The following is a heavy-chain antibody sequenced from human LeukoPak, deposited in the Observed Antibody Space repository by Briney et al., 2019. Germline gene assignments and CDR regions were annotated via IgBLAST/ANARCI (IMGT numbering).Heavy chain of an antibody. CDR1: GFTFTNYA. CDR2: ISEGVGNT. CDR3: AKREKGTTGRFFDY. V-gene: IGHV3-23*01. J-gene: IGHJ4*02. Sequence: GGSLRLSCAASGFTFTNYAMTWVRQAPGKGLEWVSGISEGVGNTYYADSVKGRFTISRDHSKNTLYLQMNSLKAEDTALYYCAKREKGTTGRFFDYWGQGTLVTVSS. D-gene: IGHD4-17*01.